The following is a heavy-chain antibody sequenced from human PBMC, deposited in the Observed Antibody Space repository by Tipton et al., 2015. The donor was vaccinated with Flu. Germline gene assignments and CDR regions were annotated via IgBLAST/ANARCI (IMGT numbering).Heavy chain of an antibody. CDR2: LYHSGST. CDR1: GGSISSGGYS. V-gene: IGHV4-30-2*01. Sequence: TLSLTCAVSGGSISSGGYSWSWIRQPPGKGLEWIGYLYHSGSTYYNPSLKSRVTISVDRSKNQFSLKLSSVTAADTAVYYCAREWELSGFDPWGQGTLVTVSS. J-gene: IGHJ5*02. CDR3: AREWELSGFDP. D-gene: IGHD1-26*01.